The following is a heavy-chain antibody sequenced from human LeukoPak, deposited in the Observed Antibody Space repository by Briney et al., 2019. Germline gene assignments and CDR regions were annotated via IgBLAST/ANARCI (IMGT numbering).Heavy chain of an antibody. D-gene: IGHD3-22*01. CDR2: ITSTSTYI. CDR3: ARVGSAAPVTSSGHTIDY. CDR1: GFSLYTYS. J-gene: IGHJ4*02. V-gene: IGHV3-21*01. Sequence: GGSLRLSCAVSGFSLYTYSMNWVRQAPGKGLEWVSSITSTSTYIYYADSVKGRFTISRDNAKNSLYLQMNSLRVEDTAAYYCARVGSAAPVTSSGHTIDYWGQGTLVIVSS.